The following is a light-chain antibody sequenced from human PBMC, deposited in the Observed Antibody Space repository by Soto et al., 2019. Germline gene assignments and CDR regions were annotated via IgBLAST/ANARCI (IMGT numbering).Light chain of an antibody. V-gene: IGLV1-47*01. Sequence: QSVLTQPPSVSGTPGQTVTISCSGGTSNIGTNYVYWFRQLPGTAPKLLIYQNDQRPSGVPERFSGSKSGTSASLAINGLRPEDEADYYCAGWDESLSGVFGGGTKLPVL. CDR2: QND. J-gene: IGLJ3*02. CDR1: TSNIGTNY. CDR3: AGWDESLSGV.